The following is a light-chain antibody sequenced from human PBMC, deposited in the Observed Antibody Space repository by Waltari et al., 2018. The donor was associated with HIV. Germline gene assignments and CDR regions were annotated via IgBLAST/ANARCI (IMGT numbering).Light chain of an antibody. CDR1: SSDVGGYNY. CDR2: EVS. Sequence: QSALTQPASVSGSPGQSITISCTGTSSDVGGYNYVSWYQQHPGKAPKLMIYEVSNRPSGVVNRFSGSKSGNTASLTISGLQAEDEADYYCSAYTSSSLYVFGTGTKVTVL. J-gene: IGLJ1*01. CDR3: SAYTSSSLYV. V-gene: IGLV2-14*01.